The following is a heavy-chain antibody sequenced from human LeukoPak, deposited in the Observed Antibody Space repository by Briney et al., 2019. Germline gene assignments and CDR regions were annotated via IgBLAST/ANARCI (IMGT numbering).Heavy chain of an antibody. D-gene: IGHD3-10*01. J-gene: IGHJ6*02. V-gene: IGHV4-4*07. CDR2: IYTSGST. Sequence: SETLSLTCTVSGGSISSYYWSWIRQPAGKGLEWIGRIYTSGSTNYNPSLKSRVTMSVDTSKNQFSLKLSSVTAADTAVYYCARETSDYYGSGSYYKHGMDVWGQGTTVTVSS. CDR3: ARETSDYYGSGSYYKHGMDV. CDR1: GGSISSYY.